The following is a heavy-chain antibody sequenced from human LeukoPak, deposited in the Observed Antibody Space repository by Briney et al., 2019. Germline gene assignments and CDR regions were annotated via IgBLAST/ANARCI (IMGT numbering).Heavy chain of an antibody. J-gene: IGHJ2*01. D-gene: IGHD6-13*01. CDR2: IYYSGST. CDR3: ARAYSSSKTIWYFDL. Sequence: SETLSLTCTVSGGSISGYYWSWIRQPPGKGLEWIGYIYYSGSTNYNPSLKSRVTISVDTSKNQFSLKLSSVTAADTAVYYCARAYSSSKTIWYFDLWGRGTLVTVSS. V-gene: IGHV4-59*01. CDR1: GGSISGYY.